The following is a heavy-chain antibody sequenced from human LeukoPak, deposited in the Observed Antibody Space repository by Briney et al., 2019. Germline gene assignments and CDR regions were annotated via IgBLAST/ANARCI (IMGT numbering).Heavy chain of an antibody. CDR1: GYSISSGYY. CDR2: IYHSGST. Sequence: PSETESLTCIVSGYSISSGYYWGWIRQPPGKGLEWIGSIYHSGSTNYNPSLKGRVTISVDTSKNQFSLKLSSVTAADTAVYYCARDIHVPRIREPYFDIWGEGTLVTVSS. V-gene: IGHV4-38-2*02. CDR3: ARDIHVPRIREPYFDI. J-gene: IGHJ3*02. D-gene: IGHD1-14*01.